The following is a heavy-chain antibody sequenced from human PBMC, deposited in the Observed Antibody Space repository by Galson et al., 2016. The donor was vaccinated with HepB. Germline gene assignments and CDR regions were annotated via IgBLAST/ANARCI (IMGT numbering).Heavy chain of an antibody. CDR2: IIRSNNYM. CDR1: GFTFDAYF. CDR3: AKELSGAGFDV. D-gene: IGHD6-19*01. Sequence: SLRLSCAASGFTFDAYFMNWVRQAPGKGLEWIASIIRSNNYMYYADSVKGRFNISRDNAKNSLYLQMDSLRVEDTAVYYCAKELSGAGFDVWGQGTMVTVSS. J-gene: IGHJ3*01. V-gene: IGHV3-21*01.